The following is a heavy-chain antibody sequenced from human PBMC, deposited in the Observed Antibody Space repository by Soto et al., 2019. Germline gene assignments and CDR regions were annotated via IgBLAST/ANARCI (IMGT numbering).Heavy chain of an antibody. Sequence: SENLSLTCAVSGGRFSNYFWAWIRQAPGKGLEWIGEINHSGDTHFDPSLESRVTMSVDTSKNQFSLKLRSVTAADTAVYYCAGGRDTVVRGVMNWFDVSGQGSLDTVSS. D-gene: IGHD3-10*01. CDR1: GGRFSNYF. V-gene: IGHV4-34*01. CDR3: AGGRDTVVRGVMNWFDV. J-gene: IGHJ5*02. CDR2: INHSGDT.